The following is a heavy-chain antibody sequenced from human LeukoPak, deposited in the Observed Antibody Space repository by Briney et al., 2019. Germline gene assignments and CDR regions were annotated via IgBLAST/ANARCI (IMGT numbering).Heavy chain of an antibody. D-gene: IGHD4-17*01. CDR1: GYTFTSYD. CDR3: AREGYGDYGGVPFDY. V-gene: IGHV1-8*01. CDR2: MNPNSGNT. Sequence: ASVKVSCKASGYTFTSYDINWVRQATGQGLEWMGWMNPNSGNTGYAQKFQGGVTMTRNTSISTAYMELSSLRSEDTAVYYCAREGYGDYGGVPFDYWGQGTLVTVSS. J-gene: IGHJ4*02.